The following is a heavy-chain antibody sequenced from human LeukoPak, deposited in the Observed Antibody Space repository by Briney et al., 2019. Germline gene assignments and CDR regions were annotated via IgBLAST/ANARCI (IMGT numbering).Heavy chain of an antibody. Sequence: SETLSLTCSVSGGSISSYYWSWIRQPPGKGLEWIGYMYYSGSTNYNPFLKSRVTMSVDTSKNQFSLKLNSVTAADTAVYYCASLSEYCSAGSCYLGWFDPWGQGTLVTVSS. D-gene: IGHD2-15*01. J-gene: IGHJ5*02. CDR2: MYYSGST. CDR3: ASLSEYCSAGSCYLGWFDP. CDR1: GGSISSYY. V-gene: IGHV4-59*01.